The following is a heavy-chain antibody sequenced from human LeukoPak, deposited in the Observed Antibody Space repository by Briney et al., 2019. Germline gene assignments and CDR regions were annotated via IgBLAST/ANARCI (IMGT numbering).Heavy chain of an antibody. D-gene: IGHD3-10*01. CDR2: INPNSGGT. Sequence: ASVKVSCKASGYTFTGYYMHWVRQAPGQGLEWMGRINPNSGGTNYAQKFQGRVTMTRDTSISTAYMELRRLRSDDTAVYYCARGAAYYGSGSEEGIWGQGTMVTVSS. CDR1: GYTFTGYY. CDR3: ARGAAYYGSGSEEGI. J-gene: IGHJ3*02. V-gene: IGHV1-2*06.